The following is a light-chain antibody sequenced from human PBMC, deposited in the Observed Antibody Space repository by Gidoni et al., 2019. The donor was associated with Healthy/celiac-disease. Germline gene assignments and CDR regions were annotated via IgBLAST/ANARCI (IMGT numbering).Light chain of an antibody. CDR2: AAS. Sequence: DSQMTQPPSSLSASVGDRVTITCRASQSISSYLTWYQQKPGKAPKLLIYAASSLQSGVPSRFSGSGSGTDFTLTISSLQPEDFATYYCQQSYSTPSITFGQGTRLEIK. V-gene: IGKV1-39*01. CDR3: QQSYSTPSIT. CDR1: QSISSY. J-gene: IGKJ5*01.